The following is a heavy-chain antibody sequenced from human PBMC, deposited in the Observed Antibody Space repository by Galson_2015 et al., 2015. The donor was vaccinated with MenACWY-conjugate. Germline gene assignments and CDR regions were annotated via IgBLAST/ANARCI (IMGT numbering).Heavy chain of an antibody. D-gene: IGHD1-14*01. V-gene: IGHV3-21*01. CDR1: GFTFSSYS. CDR3: ARGEPGAAFDI. J-gene: IGHJ3*02. CDR2: ISSSSSYI. Sequence: SLRLSCAASGFTFSSYSMNWVRQAPGKGLEWVSSISSSSSYIYYADSVKGRFTISRDNAKNSLYLQMNSLRAEDTAVYYCARGEPGAAFDIWGQGTMVTVSS.